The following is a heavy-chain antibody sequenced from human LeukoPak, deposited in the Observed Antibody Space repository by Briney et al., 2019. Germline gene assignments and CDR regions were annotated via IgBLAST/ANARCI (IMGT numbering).Heavy chain of an antibody. V-gene: IGHV1-18*01. CDR3: AREAVYYDFWSGYYTQYYFDY. Sequence: ALVKVSCKASGYTFTSYGISWVRQAPGQGLEWMGWISAYNGNTNYAQKLQGRVTMTTDTSTSTAYMELRSLRSDDTAVYYCAREAVYYDFWSGYYTQYYFDYWGQGTLVTVSS. J-gene: IGHJ4*02. CDR2: ISAYNGNT. CDR1: GYTFTSYG. D-gene: IGHD3-3*01.